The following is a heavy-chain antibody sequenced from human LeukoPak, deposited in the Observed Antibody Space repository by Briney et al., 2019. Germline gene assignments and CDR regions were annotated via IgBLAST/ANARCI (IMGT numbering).Heavy chain of an antibody. CDR1: GGTFSSYA. CDR3: ARVGYYYYYMDV. V-gene: IGHV1-69*13. Sequence: ASVEVSCKASGGTFSSYAISWVRQAPGQGLEWMGGIIPIFGTANYAQEFQGRATITADESTSTAYMELSSLRSEDTAVYYCARVGYYYYYMDVWGKGTTVTVSS. CDR2: IIPIFGTA. J-gene: IGHJ6*03.